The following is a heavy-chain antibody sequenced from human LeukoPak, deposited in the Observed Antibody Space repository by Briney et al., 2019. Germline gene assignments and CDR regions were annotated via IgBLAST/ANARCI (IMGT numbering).Heavy chain of an antibody. Sequence: GGSLRLSCAASGFTFYDYAMHWVRQAPGKGLEWVSGISWNSGSIGYADSVKGRFTISRDNAKNSLYLQMNSLRAEDTALYYCAKDITYDSSGYFDYWGQGTLVTVSS. CDR2: ISWNSGSI. J-gene: IGHJ4*02. CDR3: AKDITYDSSGYFDY. V-gene: IGHV3-9*01. D-gene: IGHD3-22*01. CDR1: GFTFYDYA.